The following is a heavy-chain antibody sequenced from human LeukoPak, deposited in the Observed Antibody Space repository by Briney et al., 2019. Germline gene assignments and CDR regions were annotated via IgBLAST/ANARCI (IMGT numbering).Heavy chain of an antibody. CDR3: ARGRIGYCSSTSCYRHDY. CDR1: GYSISSGYY. CDR2: IYHSGST. J-gene: IGHJ4*02. D-gene: IGHD2-2*01. V-gene: IGHV4-38-2*02. Sequence: SETLSLTCTVSGYSISSGYYWGWIRQPPGKGLEWIGSIYHSGSTYYNPSLKSRVTISVDTSKNQFSLKLSSVTAADTAVYYCARGRIGYCSSTSCYRHDYWGQGTLVTVSS.